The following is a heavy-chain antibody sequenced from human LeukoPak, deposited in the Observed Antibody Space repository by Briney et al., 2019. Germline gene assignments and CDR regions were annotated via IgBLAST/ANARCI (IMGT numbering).Heavy chain of an antibody. D-gene: IGHD3-10*02. V-gene: IGHV4-59*01. CDR2: IYYSGST. Sequence: SETLCLSCTVSGGSISSYYLSWIRQAPGKGLEWIGYIYYSGSTNDNPSLKSGLITSVDTSDKKFSLKLISITAEDTAVYYSGPTNDNPSLKSRFTTSVDTSKNQLSLQLSSVTAADTAVYYCVREGYSSGQRGASDIWGQGTMVIVSS. CDR3: GPTNDNPSLKSRFTTSVDTSKNQLSLQLSSVTAADTAVYYCVREGYSSGQRGASDI. J-gene: IGHJ3*02. CDR1: GGSISSYY.